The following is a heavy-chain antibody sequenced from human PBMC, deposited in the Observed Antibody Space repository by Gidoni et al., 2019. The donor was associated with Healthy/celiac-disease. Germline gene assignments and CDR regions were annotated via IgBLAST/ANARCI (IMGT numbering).Heavy chain of an antibody. CDR1: GGSCSGYY. J-gene: IGHJ5*02. D-gene: IGHD2-15*01. V-gene: IGHV4-34*01. CDR3: ARRFGVVVAATDWFDP. CDR2: INHSGIT. Sequence: QVQLQQWGAGRLKPSETLSLTCAVYGGSCSGYYWSWIRQPPGKGLEWFGEINHSGITNYNPSLKSRVTISVDMSKNQFSLKLSSVTAADTAVYYCARRFGVVVAATDWFDPWGQGTLVTVSS.